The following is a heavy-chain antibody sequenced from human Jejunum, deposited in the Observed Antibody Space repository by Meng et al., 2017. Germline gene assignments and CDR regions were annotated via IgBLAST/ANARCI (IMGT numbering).Heavy chain of an antibody. V-gene: IGHV3-21*06. D-gene: IGHD3-22*01. CDR3: TRDYYDSSRYYYD. Sequence: GGSLRLSCAASGFPFSRYNMNWVRLAPGKGLEWVSSISSSSTYIYYADSVKGRFTISRDNARNSLSLQMNSLRAEDTAVYYCTRDYYDSSRYYYDWGQGALVTVSS. CDR2: ISSSSTYI. CDR1: GFPFSRYN. J-gene: IGHJ4*02.